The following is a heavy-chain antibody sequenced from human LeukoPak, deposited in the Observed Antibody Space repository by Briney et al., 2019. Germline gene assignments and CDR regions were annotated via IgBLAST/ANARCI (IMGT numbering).Heavy chain of an antibody. Sequence: PSETLSLTCTVSGGSISTYYWSWIRRPPGKGLEWIAYIHASGPTNYNPSLKSRITISVDTSKNQFSLKLSSVTAADTAVYYCARHDAGIAARPFDNWGQGTLVTVSS. CDR3: ARHDAGIAARPFDN. CDR2: IHASGPT. J-gene: IGHJ4*02. CDR1: GGSISTYY. V-gene: IGHV4-4*09. D-gene: IGHD6-6*01.